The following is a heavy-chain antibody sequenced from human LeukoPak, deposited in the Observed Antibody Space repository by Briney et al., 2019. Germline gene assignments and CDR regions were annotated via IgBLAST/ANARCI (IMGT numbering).Heavy chain of an antibody. CDR1: GGSFSGYY. V-gene: IGHV4-34*01. Sequence: SETLSLTCAVYGGSFSGYYWSWIRQPPGKGLEWIGEINHSGSTNYNPSLKSRVTISVDTSKNQFSLKLSSVTAADTAVYYCARDEGAYCSSTSCPSGWFDPWGQGTLVTVSS. D-gene: IGHD2-2*01. CDR2: INHSGST. CDR3: ARDEGAYCSSTSCPSGWFDP. J-gene: IGHJ5*02.